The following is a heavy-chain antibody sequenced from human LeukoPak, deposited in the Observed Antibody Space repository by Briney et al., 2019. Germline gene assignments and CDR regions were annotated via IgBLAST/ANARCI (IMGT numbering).Heavy chain of an antibody. CDR2: IIPILGIA. CDR1: GGTFSSYA. Sequence: SVKVSCKASGGTFSSYAISWVRQAPGQGHEWMGRIIPILGIANYAQKFQGRVTITADKSTSTAYMELSSLRSEDTAVYYCARDYYDSSGPNYYGMDVWGQGTTVTVSS. V-gene: IGHV1-69*04. J-gene: IGHJ6*02. D-gene: IGHD3-22*01. CDR3: ARDYYDSSGPNYYGMDV.